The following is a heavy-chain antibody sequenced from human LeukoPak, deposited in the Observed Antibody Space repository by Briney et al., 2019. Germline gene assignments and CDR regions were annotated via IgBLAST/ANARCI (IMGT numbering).Heavy chain of an antibody. Sequence: GGSLRLSCAASGFTFSSYGMHWVRQAPGKGLEWVAVIRYDGSNKYYADSVKGRFTISRDNSKNTLYLQMNSLRAEDTAVYYCARDRPRRVRYFDWLLDYWGQGTLVTVSS. V-gene: IGHV3-33*01. D-gene: IGHD3-9*01. CDR3: ARDRPRRVRYFDWLLDY. CDR2: IRYDGSNK. CDR1: GFTFSSYG. J-gene: IGHJ4*02.